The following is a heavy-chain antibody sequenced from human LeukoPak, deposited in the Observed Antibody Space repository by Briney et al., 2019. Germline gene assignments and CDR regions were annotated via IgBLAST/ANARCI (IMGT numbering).Heavy chain of an antibody. CDR1: GFTFSSYS. Sequence: GGSLRLSCAASGFTFSSYSMNWVRQAPGKGLEWVSSISSSSSYIYYADSVKGRFTISRDNAKNSLYPQMNSLRAEDTAVYYCAREKSSNNWIGSSWGQGTMVTVSS. V-gene: IGHV3-21*01. D-gene: IGHD1-20*01. CDR3: AREKSSNNWIGSS. J-gene: IGHJ3*01. CDR2: ISSSSSYI.